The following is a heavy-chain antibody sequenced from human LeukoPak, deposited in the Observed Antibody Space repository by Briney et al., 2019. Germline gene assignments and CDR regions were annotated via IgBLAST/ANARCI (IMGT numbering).Heavy chain of an antibody. CDR2: ISSSSSYI. CDR1: GFTFSSYS. J-gene: IGHJ4*02. CDR3: ARVSDGCLGY. V-gene: IGHV3-21*01. Sequence: GGSLRLSYAASGFTFSSYSMNWVRQAPGKGLGWVSSISSSSSYIYYADSVKGRFTISRDNAKNSLYLQMNSLRAEDTAVYYCARVSDGCLGYWGQGTLVTVSS. D-gene: IGHD5-24*01.